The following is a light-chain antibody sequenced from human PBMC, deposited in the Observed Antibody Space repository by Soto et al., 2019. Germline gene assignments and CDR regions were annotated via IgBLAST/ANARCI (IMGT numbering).Light chain of an antibody. Sequence: QSALTQPASVSGSPGQSITISCTGTSSDVGGYNYVSWYQHHPGKAPKLMIYDVSNRPSGVSNRFSGSKSGNTASLTISGLQAEDEADYYCSSYTSTNTELFGGGTKLTVL. CDR3: SSYTSTNTEL. J-gene: IGLJ2*01. CDR1: SSDVGGYNY. V-gene: IGLV2-14*03. CDR2: DVS.